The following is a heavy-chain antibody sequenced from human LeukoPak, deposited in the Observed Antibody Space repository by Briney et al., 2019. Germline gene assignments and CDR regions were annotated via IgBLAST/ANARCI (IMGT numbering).Heavy chain of an antibody. V-gene: IGHV4-34*01. D-gene: IGHD3-22*01. CDR1: GGSFSGYY. Sequence: SETLSLTCAVYGGSFSGYYWSWIRQPPGKGLEWIGEINHSGSTNYNPSLKSRVTISVDTSKNQFSLKLSSVTAADTAVYCCARGGYYDSSGYTFDYWGQGTLVTVSS. J-gene: IGHJ4*02. CDR3: ARGGYYDSSGYTFDY. CDR2: INHSGST.